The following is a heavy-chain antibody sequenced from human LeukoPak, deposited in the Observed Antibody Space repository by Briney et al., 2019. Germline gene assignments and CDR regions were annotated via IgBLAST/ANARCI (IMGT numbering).Heavy chain of an antibody. CDR1: GFTFSSYE. CDR2: ISSSGSTI. CDR3: ARDSVPLRLGELSLPY. V-gene: IGHV3-48*03. Sequence: AGGSLRPSCAASGFTFSSYEMNWVRQAPGKGLEWVSYISSSGSTIYYADSVKGRFTISRDNAKNSLYLQMNSLRAEDTAVYYCARDSVPLRLGELSLPYWGQGTLVAVSS. J-gene: IGHJ4*02. D-gene: IGHD3-16*02.